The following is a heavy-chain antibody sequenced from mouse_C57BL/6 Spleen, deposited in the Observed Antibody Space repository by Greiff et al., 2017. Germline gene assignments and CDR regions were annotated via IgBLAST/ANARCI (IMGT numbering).Heavy chain of an antibody. J-gene: IGHJ1*03. V-gene: IGHV1-42*01. CDR1: GYSFTGYY. D-gene: IGHD2-4*01. CDR3: ARYYDYDGYFDV. Sequence: VQLQQSGPELVKPGASVKISCKASGYSFTGYYMNWVKQSPEKSLEWIGEINPSTGGTTYNQKFKAKATLTVDKSSSTAYMQLKSLTSEDSAVYYCARYYDYDGYFDVWGTGTTVTVSS. CDR2: INPSTGGT.